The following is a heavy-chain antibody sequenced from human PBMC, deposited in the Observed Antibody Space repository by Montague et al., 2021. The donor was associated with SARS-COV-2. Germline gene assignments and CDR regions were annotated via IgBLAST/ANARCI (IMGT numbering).Heavy chain of an antibody. CDR2: ISYDGSNK. V-gene: IGHV3-30-3*01. CDR3: ARGGVDYGMDV. D-gene: IGHD3-10*01. Sequence: SLRLSCAASGFTISSYALHWVRQAPGKGLEWVTIISYDGSNKYYVDSVKGRFTISRDKPKNTLYLQMNSLRAEDTAVYYCARGGVDYGMDVWGQGTTVTVSS. J-gene: IGHJ6*02. CDR1: GFTISSYA.